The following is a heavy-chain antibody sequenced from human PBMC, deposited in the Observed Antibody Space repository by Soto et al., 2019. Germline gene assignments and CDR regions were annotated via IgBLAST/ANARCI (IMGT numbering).Heavy chain of an antibody. CDR3: ARETSSTYSSGWPYFFDY. CDR2: IIPIFDTT. CDR1: GDTLSSHA. V-gene: IGHV1-69*18. Sequence: VQLVQSGAEVKKPGSSVKVSCKASGDTLSSHAINWVRQAPGQGLEWMGRIIPIFDTTNYAQKFQGRVTLTADESTSTAYMDLSSLRSEDSAVYYCARETSSTYSSGWPYFFDYWGPGTLVTVSS. D-gene: IGHD6-19*01. J-gene: IGHJ4*02.